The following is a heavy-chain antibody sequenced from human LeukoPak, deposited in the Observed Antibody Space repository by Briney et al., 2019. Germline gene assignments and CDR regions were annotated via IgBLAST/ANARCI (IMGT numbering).Heavy chain of an antibody. CDR2: IKQDGSEK. D-gene: IGHD6-13*01. J-gene: IGHJ4*02. V-gene: IGHV3-7*04. CDR3: ARGLLAAAGIDY. Sequence: GGSLRLSCAASGFTLSSYWMSWVRQAPGKGLGWVANIKQDGSEKNHVDSVKGRFTISRDNAKNSLYLQMNSLRAEDTAVYYCARGLLAAAGIDYWGQGALVTVSS. CDR1: GFTLSSYW.